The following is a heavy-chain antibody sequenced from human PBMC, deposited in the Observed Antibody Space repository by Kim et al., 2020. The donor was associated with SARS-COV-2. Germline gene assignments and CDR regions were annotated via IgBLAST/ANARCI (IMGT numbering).Heavy chain of an antibody. Sequence: SETLSLTCTVSGGSISSGGYYWSWIRQHPGKGLEWIGYIYYSGSTYYNPSLKSRVTISVDTSKDQFSLKLSSVTAADTAVYYCARAPYDSSAYGGLLVDYWGQGTLVTVSS. J-gene: IGHJ4*02. CDR2: IYYSGST. V-gene: IGHV4-31*03. CDR3: ARAPYDSSAYGGLLVDY. CDR1: GGSISSGGYY. D-gene: IGHD3-22*01.